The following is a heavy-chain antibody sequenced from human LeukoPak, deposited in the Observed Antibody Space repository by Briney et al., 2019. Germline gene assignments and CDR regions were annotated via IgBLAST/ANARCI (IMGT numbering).Heavy chain of an antibody. J-gene: IGHJ4*02. D-gene: IGHD3-10*01. V-gene: IGHV3-7*01. Sequence: GGSLRLSCVGSGFTFSSLWMSWVRQIPGKGLEWAANIKQDGSEVYYVDSVKGRFTISRDNAKNSLYLQMNSLRVEDTAVYYCACRPSDIRYYGVFDFWGQGSLVTVSS. CDR1: GFTFSSLW. CDR3: ACRPSDIRYYGVFDF. CDR2: IKQDGSEV.